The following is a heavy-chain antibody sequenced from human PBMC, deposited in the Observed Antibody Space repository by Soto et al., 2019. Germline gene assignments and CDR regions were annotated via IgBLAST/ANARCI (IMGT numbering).Heavy chain of an antibody. CDR2: IYWDDDK. J-gene: IGHJ5*02. Sequence: QITLKESGPTLVKPTQTLTLTCTFSGFSLSTSGVAVGWIRQPPGKALEWLALIYWDDDKRYSPSLKSRLTILKDSSKNQVVLTMTKMDPVDTATYYCAHRRGYYGSGSYSGMFWFDPWGQGTLVTVSS. CDR3: AHRRGYYGSGSYSGMFWFDP. D-gene: IGHD3-10*01. V-gene: IGHV2-5*02. CDR1: GFSLSTSGVA.